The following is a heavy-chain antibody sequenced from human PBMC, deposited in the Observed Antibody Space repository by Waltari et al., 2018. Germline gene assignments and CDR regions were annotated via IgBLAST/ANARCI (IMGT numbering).Heavy chain of an antibody. CDR2: SYTVGTT. CDR1: GFSVSDNF. D-gene: IGHD2-15*01. V-gene: IGHV3-53*01. CDR3: ARVAGTALHRYYHYYMDL. J-gene: IGHJ6*03. Sequence: EVEVVESGGGLMQPGGSLRPSCAASGFSVSDNFISWVRQAPGKGLEWVSISYTVGTTYFAESVKGRFTISRDNSRNTVYLQMNSLRVEDTAVYFCARVAGTALHRYYHYYMDLWGKGTTVTVSS.